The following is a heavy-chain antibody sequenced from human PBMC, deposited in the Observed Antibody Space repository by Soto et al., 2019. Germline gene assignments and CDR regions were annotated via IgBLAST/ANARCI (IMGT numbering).Heavy chain of an antibody. J-gene: IGHJ3*02. Sequence: QVQLVESGGGVVKPGRSLRLSCAASGFTFSSYGMHWVRQAPGKGLEWVAVISYDGSNKYYADSVKGRFTISRDNSKNTLYLQMNSLRAEDTAVYYCAKLPNITVGAFDIWGQGTMVTVSS. D-gene: IGHD4-17*01. CDR1: GFTFSSYG. CDR3: AKLPNITVGAFDI. V-gene: IGHV3-30*18. CDR2: ISYDGSNK.